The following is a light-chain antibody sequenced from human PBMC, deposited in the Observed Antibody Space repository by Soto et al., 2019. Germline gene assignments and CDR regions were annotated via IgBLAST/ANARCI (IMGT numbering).Light chain of an antibody. CDR2: YAS. V-gene: IGKV3-11*01. Sequence: EIVLTQSPDTLSLSPGERATLSCRASQSVGTYLAWYQQKSGQAPRLLIYYASNRAAGIPARFSGSGSGTAFTLTISRLEPGDFAVYYCQQRSNRPPFTFGQGTKLEIK. J-gene: IGKJ2*01. CDR1: QSVGTY. CDR3: QQRSNRPPFT.